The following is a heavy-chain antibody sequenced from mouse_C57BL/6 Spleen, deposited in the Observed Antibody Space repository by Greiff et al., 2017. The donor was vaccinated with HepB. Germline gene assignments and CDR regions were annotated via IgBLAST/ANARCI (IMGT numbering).Heavy chain of an antibody. CDR2: IYPSDSET. J-gene: IGHJ3*01. D-gene: IGHD1-1*01. CDR3: ARSEYYYGTSFAY. CDR1: GYTFTSYW. Sequence: VQLQQSGAELVRPGSSVKLSCKASGYTFTSYWMAWVKQRPGQGLEWIGNIYPSDSETHYNQKFKDKATLSVDKSSSTAYMQLSSLTSEDSAVYYCARSEYYYGTSFAYWGQGTLVTVSA. V-gene: IGHV1-61*01.